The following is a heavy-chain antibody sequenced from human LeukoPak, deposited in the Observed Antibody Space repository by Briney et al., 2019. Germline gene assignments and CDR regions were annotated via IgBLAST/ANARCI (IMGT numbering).Heavy chain of an antibody. Sequence: PGGSLRLSCAASGFTFSSYAMSWVRQAPGKGLEWVSAISGSGGSTYYADSVKGRFTISRDNSKNTLYLQMNSLRAEDTAVYYCAKAYYYDSSGYHTRVSFDIWGQGTMVTVSS. CDR3: AKAYYYDSSGYHTRVSFDI. CDR2: ISGSGGST. D-gene: IGHD3-22*01. V-gene: IGHV3-23*01. J-gene: IGHJ3*02. CDR1: GFTFSSYA.